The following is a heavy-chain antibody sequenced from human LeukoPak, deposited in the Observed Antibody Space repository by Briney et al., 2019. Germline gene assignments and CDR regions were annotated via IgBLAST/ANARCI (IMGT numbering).Heavy chain of an antibody. J-gene: IGHJ3*02. D-gene: IGHD2-21*01. CDR2: IYHSGST. V-gene: IGHV4-30-2*01. CDR1: GGSISSGGYS. Sequence: SETLSLTCAVSGGSISSGGYSWSWIRQPPGKGLEWIGYIYHSGSTYYNPSLKSRVTISVDRSKNQFSLKLSSVTAADTAVYYCARAAGFVNDAFDIWGQGTMVTVSS. CDR3: ARAAGFVNDAFDI.